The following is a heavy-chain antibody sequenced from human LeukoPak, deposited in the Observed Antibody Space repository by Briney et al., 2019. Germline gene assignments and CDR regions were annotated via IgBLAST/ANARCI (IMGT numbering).Heavy chain of an antibody. J-gene: IGHJ6*03. CDR3: ARGRYMDV. Sequence: GASVKVSCKASGYIFIDYEINWVRQAPGQGLEWMGWMNPKSGDTGYEQKFQGRVTITRDSSISTVYMELSSLGSEDTALYYCARGRYMDVWGKGTMVNVSS. CDR1: GYIFIDYE. V-gene: IGHV1-8*02. CDR2: MNPKSGDT.